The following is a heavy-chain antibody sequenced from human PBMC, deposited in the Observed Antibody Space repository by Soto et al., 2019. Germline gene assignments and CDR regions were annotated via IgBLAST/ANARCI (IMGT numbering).Heavy chain of an antibody. Sequence: GGSLRLSCAASGFTFSSYGMHWVRQAPGKGLEWVAVISYDGSNKYYADSVKGRFTISRDNSKNTLYLLMNSLRAEDTAVYYCAKVLPPLSTNHFFYHWCQGTLVSVS. CDR2: ISYDGSNK. D-gene: IGHD2-2*01. CDR3: AKVLPPLSTNHFFYH. J-gene: IGHJ4*02. V-gene: IGHV3-30*18. CDR1: GFTFSSYG.